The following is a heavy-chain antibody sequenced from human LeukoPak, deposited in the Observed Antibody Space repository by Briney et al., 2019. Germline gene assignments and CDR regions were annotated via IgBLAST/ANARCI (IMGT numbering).Heavy chain of an antibody. V-gene: IGHV4-59*01. CDR1: GGSISSYY. Sequence: PSETLSLTCTVSGGSISSYYWSWIRRPPGKGLEWIGYIYYSGSTNYNPSLKSRVTISVDTSKNQFSLKLSSVTAADTAVYYCARHRLVAWFDPWGQGTLVTVSS. D-gene: IGHD6-6*01. CDR3: ARHRLVAWFDP. CDR2: IYYSGST. J-gene: IGHJ5*02.